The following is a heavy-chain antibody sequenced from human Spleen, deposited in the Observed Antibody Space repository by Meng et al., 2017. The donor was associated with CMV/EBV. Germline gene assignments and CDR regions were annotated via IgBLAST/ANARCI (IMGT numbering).Heavy chain of an antibody. Sequence: SETLSLTCTVSCGSITNYYWSWIRQPPGKGLEWIGYIDYSGSTNYNPSLKSRVTISVDTSKNQFSLKLSSVTAADTAVYYCARTNYYGSGSYYNFFWYFDYWGQGTLVTVSS. CDR3: ARTNYYGSGSYYNFFWYFDY. CDR2: IDYSGST. V-gene: IGHV4-59*01. D-gene: IGHD3-10*01. CDR1: CGSITNYY. J-gene: IGHJ4*02.